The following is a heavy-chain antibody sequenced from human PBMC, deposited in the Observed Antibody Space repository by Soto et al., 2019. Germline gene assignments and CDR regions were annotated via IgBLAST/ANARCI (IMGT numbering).Heavy chain of an antibody. CDR2: ISPTFGTA. CDR3: ASERSAQYFDS. CDR1: GGTFSRHA. Sequence: ASVKVSCKASGGTFSRHAIAWVRQAPGQGLEGMGGISPTFGTATYAPKFQGRVAISADRSSNTAYMELSSLRAQDTAVYYCASERSAQYFDSWGQGTVVTVSS. J-gene: IGHJ4*02. D-gene: IGHD1-26*01. V-gene: IGHV1-69*06.